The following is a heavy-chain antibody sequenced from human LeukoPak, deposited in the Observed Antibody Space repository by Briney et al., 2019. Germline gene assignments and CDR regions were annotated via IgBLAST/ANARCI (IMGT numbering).Heavy chain of an antibody. J-gene: IGHJ4*02. CDR2: ISYDGSNK. D-gene: IGHD3-3*01. CDR1: GFTFSSYG. CDR3: ARGNYDFWSGPFDY. Sequence: PGGSLRLSCAASGFTFSSYGMHWVRQAPGKGLEWVAVISYDGSNKYYADSVKGRFTISRDNAKNSLYLQMNSLRAEDTAVYYCARGNYDFWSGPFDYWGQGTLVTVSS. V-gene: IGHV3-30*03.